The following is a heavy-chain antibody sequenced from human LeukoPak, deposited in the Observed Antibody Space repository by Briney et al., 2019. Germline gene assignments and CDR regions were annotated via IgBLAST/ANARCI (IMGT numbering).Heavy chain of an antibody. Sequence: ASETLSLTCTVSGASINTYSWTWIRQPAGRGREWMGRIYPSGNTKYSPSLKSRLTMSIDTSKSQFSLNLSSVTAADTAVYYCARDLDLRYCSIATCSGNWFDPWGQGTLVTVSS. V-gene: IGHV4-4*07. CDR2: IYPSGNT. CDR3: ARDLDLRYCSIATCSGNWFDP. D-gene: IGHD2-2*01. CDR1: GASINTYS. J-gene: IGHJ5*02.